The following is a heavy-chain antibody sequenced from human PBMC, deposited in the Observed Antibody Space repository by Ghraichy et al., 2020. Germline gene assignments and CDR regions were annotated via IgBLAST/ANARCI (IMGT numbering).Heavy chain of an antibody. CDR1: GFTFSGSA. D-gene: IGHD3-9*01. V-gene: IGHV3-73*01. CDR2: IRSKANSYAT. J-gene: IGHJ4*02. CDR3: TSQWGDTLENFDY. Sequence: GGSLRLSCAASGFTFSGSAMHWVRQASGKGLEWVGRIRSKANSYATEYAASVKGRFTISRDDSKNTAYLQMNSLKTEDPAVYYCTSQWGDTLENFDYWGQGTLLTVSS.